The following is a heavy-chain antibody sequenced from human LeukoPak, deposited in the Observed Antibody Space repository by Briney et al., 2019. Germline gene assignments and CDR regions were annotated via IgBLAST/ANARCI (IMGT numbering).Heavy chain of an antibody. V-gene: IGHV1-2*06. Sequence: ASVTVSCTASGYTFTVYYMHWVRLAPGQGLEWMGRINPNSGGTNYAQKFQGRVTMTRDTSISTAYMELSRLRSDDTAVYYCASFYYGSGSYSNFDYWGQGTLVTVSS. CDR1: GYTFTVYY. CDR2: INPNSGGT. J-gene: IGHJ4*02. CDR3: ASFYYGSGSYSNFDY. D-gene: IGHD3-10*01.